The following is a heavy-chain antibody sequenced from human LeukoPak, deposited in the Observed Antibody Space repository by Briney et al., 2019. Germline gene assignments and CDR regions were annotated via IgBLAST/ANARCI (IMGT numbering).Heavy chain of an antibody. CDR2: TYYRSKWYN. D-gene: IGHD3-22*01. CDR1: GDSVSSNSAA. J-gene: IGHJ3*02. CDR3: ARDRPKYYYDSSGYCDAFDI. Sequence: SQTLSLTCAISGDSVSSNSAAWNWIRQSPSRGLEWLGRTYYRSKWYNDYAVSVKSRITINPDTSKNQFSLKLSSVTAADTAVYYCARDRPKYYYDSSGYCDAFDIWGQGTMVTVSS. V-gene: IGHV6-1*01.